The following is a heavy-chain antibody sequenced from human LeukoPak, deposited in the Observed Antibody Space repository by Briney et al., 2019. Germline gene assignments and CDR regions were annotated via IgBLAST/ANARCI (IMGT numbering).Heavy chain of an antibody. CDR1: GFTFSSSA. J-gene: IGHJ4*02. D-gene: IGHD2-15*01. CDR2: ISGSGSGGST. CDR3: AKDSHLLCSGGSCLFDY. V-gene: IGHV3-23*01. Sequence: GGSLRLSCAASGFTFSSSAMSWVRQAPGKGLEWVSTISGSGSGGSTYYADSVKGRFTISRDNSKNTLYLQMNSLRAEDTAVYYCAKDSHLLCSGGSCLFDYWGQGTLVTVSS.